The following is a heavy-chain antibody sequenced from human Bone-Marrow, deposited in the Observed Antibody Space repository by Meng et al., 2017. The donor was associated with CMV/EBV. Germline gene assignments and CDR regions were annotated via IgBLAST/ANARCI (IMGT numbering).Heavy chain of an antibody. CDR1: GFTFSSYW. Sequence: GESLKISYAASGFTFSSYWMHWVRQAPGKGLVWVSRINSDGSSTSYADSVKGRFTISRDNAKNTLYLQMNSLRAEDTAVYYCARERTTAVNDAFDIWGQGTMVTVSS. J-gene: IGHJ3*02. V-gene: IGHV3-74*01. D-gene: IGHD1-7*01. CDR3: ARERTTAVNDAFDI. CDR2: INSDGSST.